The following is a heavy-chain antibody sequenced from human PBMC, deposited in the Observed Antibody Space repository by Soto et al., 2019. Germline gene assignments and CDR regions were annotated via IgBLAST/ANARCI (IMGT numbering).Heavy chain of an antibody. J-gene: IGHJ6*02. CDR2: TYFRSKWYS. D-gene: IGHD1-7*01. V-gene: IGHV6-1*01. Sequence: PSQTLSLTCAISGDSVSTNRAAWNWIRLSPSRGLEWLGRTYFRSKWYSEYEVSVKSRITIMADASKNQFSLQLNSVTPEDTAVYFCPRESPYNWNFDYYYGMDVWGQGTTVTVSS. CDR1: GDSVSTNRAA. CDR3: PRESPYNWNFDYYYGMDV.